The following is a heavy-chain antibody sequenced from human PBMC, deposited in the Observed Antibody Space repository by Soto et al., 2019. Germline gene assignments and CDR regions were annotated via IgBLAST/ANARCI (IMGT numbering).Heavy chain of an antibody. CDR1: GFTFSSYS. V-gene: IGHV3-21*01. CDR2: ISSSSSYI. D-gene: IGHD2-21*02. J-gene: IGHJ4*02. CDR3: AGGDWVTGAFDY. Sequence: EVQLVESGGGLVKPGGSLRLSCAASGFTFSSYSMNWVRQAPGKGLEWVSSISSSSSYIYYADSVKGRFTISRDNAKNSLYLQMNSLRAEDTAVYYCAGGDWVTGAFDYWGQGTLVTVSS.